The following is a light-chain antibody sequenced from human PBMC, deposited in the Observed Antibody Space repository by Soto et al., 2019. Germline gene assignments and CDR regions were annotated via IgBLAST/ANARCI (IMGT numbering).Light chain of an antibody. Sequence: IQLTQSPSFLSASVGDRVTITCRASQGISSSLAWYQQKPGKPPKLLIFDVSSLQSGVPSRFSGSGSGTDFTLTISSLQAEDFATYYCQQFNTYPITFGQGTRLEIK. CDR1: QGISSS. CDR2: DVS. J-gene: IGKJ5*01. CDR3: QQFNTYPIT. V-gene: IGKV1-13*02.